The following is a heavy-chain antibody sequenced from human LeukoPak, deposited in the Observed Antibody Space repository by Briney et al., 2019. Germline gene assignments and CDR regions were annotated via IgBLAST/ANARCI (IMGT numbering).Heavy chain of an antibody. CDR1: GFTFSSYG. J-gene: IGHJ3*02. D-gene: IGHD1-26*01. V-gene: IGHV3-30*02. CDR3: AKDLLGATPSNDAFDI. Sequence: PGGSLRLSCAASGFTFSSYGMHWVRQAPAKGLEWVAFIRYDGSNKYYADSVKGRFTISRDNSKNTLYLQMNSLRAEDTAVYYCAKDLLGATPSNDAFDIWGQGTMVTVSS. CDR2: IRYDGSNK.